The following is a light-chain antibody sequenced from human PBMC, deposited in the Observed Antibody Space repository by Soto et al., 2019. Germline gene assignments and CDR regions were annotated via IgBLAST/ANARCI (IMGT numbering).Light chain of an antibody. CDR1: QDTITW. CDR2: AS. V-gene: IGKV1-12*01. J-gene: IGKJ4*01. CDR3: QQADRLPLT. Sequence: DIQMTQSPSSVSASVGDRVTITCRARQDTITWLVWYQQKPGKAPKLLTASGLQSGVPSRFSDSRSGTDFTLTINSLQPEDFATYYCQQADRLPLTFGGGTKVEIK.